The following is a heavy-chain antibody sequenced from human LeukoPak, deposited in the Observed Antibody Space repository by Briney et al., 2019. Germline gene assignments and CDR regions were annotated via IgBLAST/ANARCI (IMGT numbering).Heavy chain of an antibody. CDR3: AKEPGP. V-gene: IGHV3-23*01. CDR1: GFTFSVYA. J-gene: IGHJ5*02. CDR2: ILSGGST. Sequence: GGSLRLSCAASGFTFSVYAMSWVRQAPGKGLQWVSAILSGGSTYYADSVKGRFTISRDNSKNTLYLQMNSLRADDTAVYYCAKEPGPWGQGTLVTVSS.